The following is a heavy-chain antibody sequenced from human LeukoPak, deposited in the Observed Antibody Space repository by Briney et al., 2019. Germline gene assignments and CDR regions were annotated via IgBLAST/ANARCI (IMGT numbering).Heavy chain of an antibody. V-gene: IGHV1-18*01. D-gene: IGHD3-10*01. CDR1: GYTFTSYG. CDR2: ISAYNGNT. CDR3: ARYVRSGSYYNVLNWFDP. J-gene: IGHJ5*02. Sequence: ASVKVSCKASGYTFTSYGINWVRQAPGQGLEWMGWISAYNGNTNYAQKLQGRVTMTTDTSTSTAYMELRSLRSDDTAVYYCARYVRSGSYYNVLNWFDPWGQGTLVTVSS.